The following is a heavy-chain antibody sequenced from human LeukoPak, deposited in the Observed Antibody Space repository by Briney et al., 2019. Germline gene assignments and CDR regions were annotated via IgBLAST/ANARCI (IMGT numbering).Heavy chain of an antibody. V-gene: IGHV3-11*06. CDR2: ISSSSSYT. Sequence: GGSLRLSCAASGFTFSDYYMSWIRPAPGKGLEWVSYISSSSSYTNYADSVKGRFTISRDNAKNPLYLQMNSLRAEDMAVYYCATTTGTYVYGMDVWGKGTTVTVSS. CDR1: GFTFSDYY. J-gene: IGHJ6*04. CDR3: ATTTGTYVYGMDV. D-gene: IGHD1-1*01.